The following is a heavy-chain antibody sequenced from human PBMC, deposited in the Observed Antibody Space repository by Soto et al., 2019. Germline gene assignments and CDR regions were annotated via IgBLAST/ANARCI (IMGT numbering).Heavy chain of an antibody. CDR3: AKDEAVTIDWYFEL. J-gene: IGHJ2*01. Sequence: QVQLVESGGDVVQPGRSLRLSCAASGFTFGSYGMPWVRQGPGKGLEWVAVISYDGSNKYYADSVKGRFTISRDNSKNGLYLQINGVREEDTAVYYCAKDEAVTIDWYFELWGRGTVVTGYS. V-gene: IGHV3-30*18. CDR2: ISYDGSNK. D-gene: IGHD4-17*01. CDR1: GFTFGSYG.